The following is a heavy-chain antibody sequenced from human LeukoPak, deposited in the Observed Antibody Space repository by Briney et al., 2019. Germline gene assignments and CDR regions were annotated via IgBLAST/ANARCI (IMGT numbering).Heavy chain of an antibody. Sequence: GGSLRVSCAASGFTFSHYWMHWVRQTPGKGLVWVSRIYSDGSGTSYADSVKGRFTISRDNAKNTLYLQMSSLRVEDTAVYYCLIEGETGGRYFDYWGQGTLVTVSS. J-gene: IGHJ4*02. D-gene: IGHD1-1*01. V-gene: IGHV3-74*01. CDR3: LIEGETGGRYFDY. CDR1: GFTFSHYW. CDR2: IYSDGSGT.